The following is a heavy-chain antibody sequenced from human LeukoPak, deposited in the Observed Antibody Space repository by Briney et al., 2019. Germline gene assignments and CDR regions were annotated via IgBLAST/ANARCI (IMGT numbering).Heavy chain of an antibody. D-gene: IGHD1-26*01. CDR1: GYTFTSYY. CDR2: INPSGGST. CDR3: ARVSGSYYFY. Sequence: ASVKVSCKASGYTFTSYYIHWVRQAPGQGLEWMGLINPSGGSTNYAQKFQGRVTMTRDTSTSTVYMELSSLRSEDTAVYYCARVSGSYYFYWGQGTLVTVSS. J-gene: IGHJ4*02. V-gene: IGHV1-46*01.